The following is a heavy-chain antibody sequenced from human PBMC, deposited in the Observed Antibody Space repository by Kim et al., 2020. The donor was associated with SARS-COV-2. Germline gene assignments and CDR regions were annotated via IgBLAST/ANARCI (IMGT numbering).Heavy chain of an antibody. CDR2: PILGIA. CDR3: ARDLDY. V-gene: IGHV1-69*04. Sequence: PILGIANYAQKFQGRVTITADKSTSTAYMELSSLRSEDTAVYYCARDLDYWGQGTLVTVSS. J-gene: IGHJ4*02.